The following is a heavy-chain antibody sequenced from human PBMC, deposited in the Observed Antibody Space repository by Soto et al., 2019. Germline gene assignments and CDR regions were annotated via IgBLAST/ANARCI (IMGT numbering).Heavy chain of an antibody. V-gene: IGHV1-69*01. D-gene: IGHD6-19*01. CDR3: ARGSSGVMSH. CDR2: IIPFFGTI. CDR1: GGTFSTYV. Sequence: QVRLVQSGAEVKKPGSSANVSCKASGGTFSTYVITWVRQAPGQGLEWMGGIIPFFGTINYAQKFQGRVTITADESTTTAYMELSSLRSEDTAMCYCARGSSGVMSHWGQGTLVTVSS. J-gene: IGHJ4*02.